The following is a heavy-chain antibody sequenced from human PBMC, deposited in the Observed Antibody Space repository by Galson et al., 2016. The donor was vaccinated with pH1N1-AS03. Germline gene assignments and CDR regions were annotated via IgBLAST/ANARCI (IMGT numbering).Heavy chain of an antibody. CDR2: ITSSGGSGSTI. CDR1: GFTFGDYY. CDR3: ARGKRDGYNLGAVEY. J-gene: IGHJ4*02. D-gene: IGHD5-24*01. V-gene: IGHV3-11*01. Sequence: SLRLSCAASGFTFGDYYMSWIRQAPGKGLEWISCITSSGGSGSTIYYADSVKGRFTISRDNAKNSLYLQMNSLRADDTAVYYCARGKRDGYNLGAVEYWGQGTLVTVSS.